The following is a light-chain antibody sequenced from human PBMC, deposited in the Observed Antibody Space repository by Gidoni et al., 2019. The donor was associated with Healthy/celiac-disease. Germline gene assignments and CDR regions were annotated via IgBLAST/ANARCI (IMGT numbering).Light chain of an antibody. Sequence: IVMTQSPATLSVSPGERATLSCRATQSVSSNLAWYQHKPGQAPRLLIYGASTRATGIPARFSGSGSGTELTRTISSLQSEDFAVYYCQQYNNWPWTFGQGTKVEIK. V-gene: IGKV3-15*01. J-gene: IGKJ1*01. CDR1: QSVSSN. CDR2: GAS. CDR3: QQYNNWPWT.